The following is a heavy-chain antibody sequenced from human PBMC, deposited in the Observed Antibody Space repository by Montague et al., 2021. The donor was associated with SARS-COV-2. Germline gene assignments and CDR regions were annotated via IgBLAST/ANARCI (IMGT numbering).Heavy chain of an antibody. J-gene: IGHJ4*02. Sequence: TLSLTCTVSGGSISSGGSYWSWIRQHPGKDLEWIGYISYSGSTYYNPSLKSRVTISVDTSKNQFSLTVNSVTAADTAVYYCAKDMWDLYYFDYWGQGTLVTVSS. CDR1: GGSISSGGSY. V-gene: IGHV4-31*03. CDR2: ISYSGST. CDR3: AKDMWDLYYFDY. D-gene: IGHD1-26*01.